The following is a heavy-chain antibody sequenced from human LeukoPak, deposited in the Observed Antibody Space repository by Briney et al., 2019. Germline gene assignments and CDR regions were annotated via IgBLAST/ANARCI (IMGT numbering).Heavy chain of an antibody. CDR3: ARDSGLYYYYYYMDV. D-gene: IGHD3-10*01. V-gene: IGHV3-9*01. CDR2: ISWNSGSI. CDR1: GVTFDDYA. J-gene: IGHJ6*03. Sequence: GGSLRRSCAASGVTFDDYAMHWVRQAPGKGLEWVSGISWNSGSIGYADSVKGRFTISRDNAKNTLYLQMNSLRAEDTAVYYCARDSGLYYYYYYMDVWGKGTTVTVSS.